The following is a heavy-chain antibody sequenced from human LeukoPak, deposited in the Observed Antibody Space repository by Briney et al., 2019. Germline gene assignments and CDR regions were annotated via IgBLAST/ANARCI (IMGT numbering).Heavy chain of an antibody. CDR1: GFTVSSSY. J-gene: IGHJ6*04. V-gene: IGHV3-66*02. Sequence: GGSLRLSCAASGFTVSSSYMSWVRQAPGKGLEWVSVIYSGGSSYYPDSLKGRFTISRDNPKNTLYLQMNNLRAEDTDVYYCVRDFMGYCGGECYSRWRKGTTVTVSS. CDR2: IYSGGSS. CDR3: VRDFMGYCGGECYSR. D-gene: IGHD2-21*01.